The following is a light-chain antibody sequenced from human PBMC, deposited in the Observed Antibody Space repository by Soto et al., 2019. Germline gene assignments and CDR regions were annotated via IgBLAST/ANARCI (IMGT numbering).Light chain of an antibody. Sequence: DIQMTQSPSSLSASVGDRVTITCQASQDITNYLNWYQQEPGRAPRLLLYDASSLETGVPSRFSGSGSGTDFTLTISSLQPEDVATYYCQHYDHLPITFGQGTRLEIK. V-gene: IGKV1-33*01. CDR1: QDITNY. CDR3: QHYDHLPIT. CDR2: DAS. J-gene: IGKJ5*01.